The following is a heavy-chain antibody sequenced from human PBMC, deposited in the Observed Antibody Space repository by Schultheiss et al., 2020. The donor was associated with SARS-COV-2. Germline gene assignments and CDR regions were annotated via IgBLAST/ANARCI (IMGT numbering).Heavy chain of an antibody. Sequence: GGSLRLSCAASGFTFSSYDMHWVRQATGKGLEWVSAIGTAGDPYYPGSVKGRFTISRDNAKNSLYLQMNSLRAEDTAVYYCARGEMGATEKGDCDYWGQGTLVTVSS. CDR1: GFTFSSYD. CDR2: IGTAGDP. CDR3: ARGEMGATEKGDCDY. V-gene: IGHV3-13*05. D-gene: IGHD1-26*01. J-gene: IGHJ4*02.